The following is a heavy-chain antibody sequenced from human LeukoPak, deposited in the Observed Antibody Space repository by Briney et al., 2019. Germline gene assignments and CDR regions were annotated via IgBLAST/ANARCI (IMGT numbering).Heavy chain of an antibody. CDR2: IYPGDSDT. Sequence: GESLKISCKGSGYSFTTYWIGWVRQMPGKGLEWMGIIYPGDSDTRYSPSFQGQATISADKSISTAYLQWSSLKASDTAMYYCARPASGSDDAFDIWGQGTMVTVSS. CDR1: GYSFTTYW. D-gene: IGHD1-26*01. J-gene: IGHJ3*02. CDR3: ARPASGSDDAFDI. V-gene: IGHV5-51*01.